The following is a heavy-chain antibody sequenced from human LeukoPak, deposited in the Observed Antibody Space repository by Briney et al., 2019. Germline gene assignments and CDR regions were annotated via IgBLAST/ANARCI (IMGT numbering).Heavy chain of an antibody. D-gene: IGHD3-22*01. V-gene: IGHV4-30-4*07. Sequence: PSETLSLTCAVSGGSISSGGYSWSWIRQPPGKGLEGIGYIYYSGSTYYNPSLKSRVTISVDTSKNQFSLKLSSVTAADTAVYYCAREAPYYYDSSGYLGYWGQGTLVTVSS. J-gene: IGHJ4*02. CDR1: GGSISSGGYS. CDR2: IYYSGST. CDR3: AREAPYYYDSSGYLGY.